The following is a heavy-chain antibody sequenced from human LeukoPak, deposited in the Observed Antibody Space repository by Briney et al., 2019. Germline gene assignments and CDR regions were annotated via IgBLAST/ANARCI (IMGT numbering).Heavy chain of an antibody. CDR3: AREEASDYYYDGSGLPDPEV. Sequence: ETLCLTRTVSGGSISSSRYYCGWIRQPPGKGLEWIGSIYYSVRTYYKTPLKRRVPISVDTSKNQFSLKLSAVTAADTAVYYCAREEASDYYYDGSGLPDPEVWGQGTTVTVSS. D-gene: IGHD3-22*01. CDR2: IYYSVRT. CDR1: GGSISSSRYY. V-gene: IGHV4-39*02. J-gene: IGHJ6*02.